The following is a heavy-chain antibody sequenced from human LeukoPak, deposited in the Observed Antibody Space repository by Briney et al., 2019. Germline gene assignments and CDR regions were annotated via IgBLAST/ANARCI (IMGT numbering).Heavy chain of an antibody. Sequence: SGPTLVNPTQTLTLTYTFSGFSLSTSGMRVCWIRQPQGKALEWLARIEWDDDKFYSTSLKTRLTISKDTSKNQAVLTMTNMDPVDTATYYCARHYGSGSELDYWGQGTLVTVSS. CDR1: GFSLSTSGMR. D-gene: IGHD3-10*01. CDR3: ARHYGSGSELDY. V-gene: IGHV2-70*04. J-gene: IGHJ4*02. CDR2: IEWDDDK.